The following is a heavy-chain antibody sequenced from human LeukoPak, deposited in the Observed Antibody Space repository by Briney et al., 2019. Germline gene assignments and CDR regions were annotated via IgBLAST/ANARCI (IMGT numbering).Heavy chain of an antibody. V-gene: IGHV3-20*04. CDR1: GFTFDDYG. CDR2: IDWNGGST. Sequence: GGSLRLSCAASGFTFDDYGMSWVRQAPGKGLEWVSGIDWNGGSTGYADSVKGRFTISRDNAKNSLYLQMNSLRAEDTALYYCARDRTAIVKDDAFDIWGQGTMVTVSS. J-gene: IGHJ3*02. CDR3: ARDRTAIVKDDAFDI. D-gene: IGHD5-18*01.